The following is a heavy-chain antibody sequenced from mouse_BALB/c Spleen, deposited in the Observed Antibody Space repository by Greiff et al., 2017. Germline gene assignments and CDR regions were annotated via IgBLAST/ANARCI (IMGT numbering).Heavy chain of an antibody. Sequence: QVQLQQSGAELAKPGASVKMSCKASGYTFTSYWMHWVKQRPGQGLEWIGYINPSTGYTEYNQKFKDKATLTADKSSSTAYMQLSSLTSEDSAVYYCARSARANLFAYWGQGTLVTVSA. CDR1: GYTFTSYW. D-gene: IGHD3-1*01. V-gene: IGHV1-7*01. J-gene: IGHJ3*01. CDR2: INPSTGYT. CDR3: ARSARANLFAY.